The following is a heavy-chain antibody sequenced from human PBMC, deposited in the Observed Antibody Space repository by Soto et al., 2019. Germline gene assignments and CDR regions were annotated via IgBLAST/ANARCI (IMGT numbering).Heavy chain of an antibody. D-gene: IGHD3-22*01. V-gene: IGHV4-30-2*01. Sequence: SETLSLTCAVSGGSISSGGYSWSWIRQPPGKGLEWIGYIYHSGSTYYNPSLKSRVTISVDRSKNQFSLKLSSVTAADTAVYYCASTYDSSTVGDWGQGTLVTLSS. CDR3: ASTYDSSTVGD. CDR2: IYHSGST. CDR1: GGSISSGGYS. J-gene: IGHJ4*02.